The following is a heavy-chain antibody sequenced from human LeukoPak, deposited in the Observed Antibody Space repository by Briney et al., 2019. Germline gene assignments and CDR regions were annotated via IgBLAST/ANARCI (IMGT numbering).Heavy chain of an antibody. Sequence: SETLSLTCTVSGGSISSDGHHWDWIRQPPGKGLQWIASIYYSGTAYYHPSLESRVTISVVTSKSQFSLTLNSVTAADTAVYHCARRVPNGRGHHYLDSWGQGTLVTVSS. D-gene: IGHD2-15*01. V-gene: IGHV4-39*01. CDR1: GGSISSDGHH. CDR2: IYYSGTA. J-gene: IGHJ4*02. CDR3: ARRVPNGRGHHYLDS.